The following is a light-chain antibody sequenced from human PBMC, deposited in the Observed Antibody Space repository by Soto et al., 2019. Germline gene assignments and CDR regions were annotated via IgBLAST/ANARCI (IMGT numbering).Light chain of an antibody. J-gene: IGKJ4*01. CDR2: WAS. CDR3: QQYYSTPLT. Sequence: IVMTQSPYSLSVSLGERATINCKSSQSVLYSSNNKNYLVLYQQKPGQPPKLLIYWASTRESGVPDRFSGSGSGTDFTLTISSLQAEDVAVYYCQQYYSTPLTFGGGTKVDIK. CDR1: QSVLYSSNNKNY. V-gene: IGKV4-1*01.